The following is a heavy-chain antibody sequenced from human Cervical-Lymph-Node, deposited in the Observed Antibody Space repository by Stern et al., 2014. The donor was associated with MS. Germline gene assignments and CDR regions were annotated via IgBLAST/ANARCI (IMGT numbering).Heavy chain of an antibody. CDR2: IIPIFGSA. Sequence: VHLVESGAEVKKPGSSVKVSCKASGGTFNSHAVSWVRQAPGQGLDWMGGIIPIFGSANYAQKFQGRVTITADESTSTAYMELSSLRSDDTAMYYCATNTVTTYWYFDLWGRGTLVTVSS. V-gene: IGHV1-69*01. CDR1: GGTFNSHA. CDR3: ATNTVTTYWYFDL. J-gene: IGHJ2*01. D-gene: IGHD4-17*01.